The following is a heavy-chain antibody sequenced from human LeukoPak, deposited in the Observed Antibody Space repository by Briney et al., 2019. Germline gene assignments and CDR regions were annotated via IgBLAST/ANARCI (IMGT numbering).Heavy chain of an antibody. CDR2: IYTSGST. CDR1: GGSISSYY. Sequence: PSETLSLTCTVSGGSISSYYWSWIRQPAGKGLEWIGRIYTSGSTNYNPSLKSRVTMSVDTSKNQFSLKLSSVTAADTAVYYCVAKNYDILTGYRNPDYWGQGTLVTVSS. J-gene: IGHJ4*02. D-gene: IGHD3-9*01. CDR3: VAKNYDILTGYRNPDY. V-gene: IGHV4-4*07.